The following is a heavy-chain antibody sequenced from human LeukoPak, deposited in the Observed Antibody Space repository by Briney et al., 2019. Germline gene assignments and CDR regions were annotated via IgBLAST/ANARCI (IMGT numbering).Heavy chain of an antibody. CDR1: GFTFSSYG. J-gene: IGHJ4*02. Sequence: GSLRLSCAASGFTFSSYGMHWVRQAPGKGLEWVAVISYDGSNKYYADSVKGRFTISRDNSKNTLYLQMNSLRAEDTAVYYCAKPADVLLWFGELWGYFDYWGQGTLVTVSS. V-gene: IGHV3-30*18. D-gene: IGHD3-10*01. CDR3: AKPADVLLWFGELWGYFDY. CDR2: ISYDGSNK.